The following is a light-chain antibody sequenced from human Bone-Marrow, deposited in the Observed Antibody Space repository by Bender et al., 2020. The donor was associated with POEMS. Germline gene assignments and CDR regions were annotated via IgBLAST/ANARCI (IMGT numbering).Light chain of an antibody. CDR2: EVS. J-gene: IGLJ2*01. Sequence: QSALTQPPSASGSPGQSVTISCTGTSSDVGAYGYVSWYQQHPGKAPKFLIYEVSKRPAGIPDRSSGSKAGDTASLTVSGLQAEDEAYYYGSSYAGGYAHVVFGGGTKLTVL. V-gene: IGLV2-8*01. CDR1: SSDVGAYGY. CDR3: SSYAGGYAHVV.